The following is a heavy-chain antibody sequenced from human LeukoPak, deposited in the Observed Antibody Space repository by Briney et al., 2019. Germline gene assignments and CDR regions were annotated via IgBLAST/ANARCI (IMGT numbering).Heavy chain of an antibody. CDR1: GFTFSTYA. V-gene: IGHV3-23*01. CDR3: AKVSAFGVLGNYFDY. D-gene: IGHD3-3*01. Sequence: GGSLRLSCAASGFTFSTYAMSWVRQAPGRGLEWVSGISDSGNNSYYADSVKGRFTISRDNSKNTLYLQMNSLSAEDTAVYYCAKVSAFGVLGNYFDYWGQGTLVTVSS. CDR2: ISDSGNNS. J-gene: IGHJ4*02.